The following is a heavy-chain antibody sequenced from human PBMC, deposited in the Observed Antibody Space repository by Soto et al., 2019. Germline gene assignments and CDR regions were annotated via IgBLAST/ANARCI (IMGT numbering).Heavy chain of an antibody. Sequence: QVQLQESGPGLVKPSQTLSLTCTVSGGSISSVGSYWGWIRQHPGKGRGWIGYIYYSGSTYYNPSLKSRVTISVDTSKNQFSLKLSSVTAADTAVYYCARELRFGEDYYGMDVWGQGTTVTVSS. CDR1: GGSISSVGSY. CDR3: ARELRFGEDYYGMDV. D-gene: IGHD3-10*01. CDR2: IYYSGST. J-gene: IGHJ6*02. V-gene: IGHV4-31*03.